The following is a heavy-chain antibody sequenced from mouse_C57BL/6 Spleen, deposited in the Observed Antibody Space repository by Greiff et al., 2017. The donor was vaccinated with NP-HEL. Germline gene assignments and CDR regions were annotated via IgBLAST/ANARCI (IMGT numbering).Heavy chain of an antibody. D-gene: IGHD2-4*01. J-gene: IGHJ3*01. Sequence: EVQGVESGGGLVKPGGSLKLSCAASGFTFSSYTMSWVRQTPEKRLEWVATISGGGGNTYYPDSVKGRFTISRDNAKNTLYLQMSSLRSEDTALYYCASPLYYDYDGFAYWGQGTLVTVSA. CDR2: ISGGGGNT. V-gene: IGHV5-9*01. CDR3: ASPLYYDYDGFAY. CDR1: GFTFSSYT.